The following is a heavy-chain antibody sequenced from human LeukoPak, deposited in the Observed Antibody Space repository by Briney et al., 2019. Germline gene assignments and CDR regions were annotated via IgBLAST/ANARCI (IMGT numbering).Heavy chain of an antibody. CDR1: GYTFTGYY. D-gene: IGHD2-2*02. V-gene: IGHV1-2*02. J-gene: IGHJ5*02. Sequence: ASVKVSCKASGYTFTGYYMHWERQAPGQGLEWMGWINPNSGGTNYAQKFQGRVTMTRDTSISTAYMELSRLRSDDTAVYYCARGLSIVVVPAAIVTWGQGTLVTVSS. CDR2: INPNSGGT. CDR3: ARGLSIVVVPAAIVT.